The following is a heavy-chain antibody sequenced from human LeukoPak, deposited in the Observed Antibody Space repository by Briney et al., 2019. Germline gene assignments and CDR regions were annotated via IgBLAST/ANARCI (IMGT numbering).Heavy chain of an antibody. Sequence: PSETLSLTCTFSGGSLSSYYWSWIRQPPGKGLEWIGYIYYSGSTNYNPSLKSRVTISVDTSKNQFSLKLSSVTAADTAVYYCARSGWLQPTYYFDYWGQGTLVTVSS. J-gene: IGHJ4*02. CDR1: GGSLSSYY. CDR3: ARSGWLQPTYYFDY. CDR2: IYYSGST. D-gene: IGHD5-24*01. V-gene: IGHV4-59*01.